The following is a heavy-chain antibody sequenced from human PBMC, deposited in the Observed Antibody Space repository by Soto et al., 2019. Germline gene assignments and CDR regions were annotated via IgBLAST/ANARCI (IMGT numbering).Heavy chain of an antibody. V-gene: IGHV4-34*01. CDR2: INHSGST. CDR3: ASSLWFGESRTYYFDY. D-gene: IGHD3-10*01. Sequence: SETLSLTCAVYGGYFSGYYWSWIRQPPGKGLEWIGEINHSGSTNYNPSLKSRVTISVDTSKNQFSLKLSSVTAADTAVYYCASSLWFGESRTYYFDYWGQGTLVTVSS. J-gene: IGHJ4*02. CDR1: GGYFSGYY.